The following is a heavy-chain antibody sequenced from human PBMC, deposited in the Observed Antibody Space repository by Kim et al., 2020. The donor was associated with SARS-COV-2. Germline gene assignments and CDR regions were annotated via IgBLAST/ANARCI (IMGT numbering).Heavy chain of an antibody. CDR2: INPRDGGT. V-gene: IGHV1-46*01. CDR1: GYSFTANY. J-gene: IGHJ4*02. Sequence: ASVKVSCKASGYSFTANYIIWVRQAPGQGLEWIGLINPRDGGTYNAHWVQGRVTMTSDTSTSTVYMELSSLSSEDTALYYCARGIGDFYDSISFFWGTRFDAWGQGTQVTVSS. D-gene: IGHD2-21*01. CDR3: ARGIGDFYDSISFFWGTRFDA.